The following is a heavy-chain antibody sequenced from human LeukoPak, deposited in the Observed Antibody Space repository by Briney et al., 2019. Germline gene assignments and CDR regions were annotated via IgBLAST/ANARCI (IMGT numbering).Heavy chain of an antibody. V-gene: IGHV1-8*01. J-gene: IGHJ6*03. CDR1: GYTFTSYD. Sequence: ASVKVSCKASGYTFTSYDINWVRQATGQGLEWMGWMNPNSGNTGYAQKFQGRVTMTRNTSMSTAYMELSSLRSEDTAVYYCARGPDVDTAMVIWWPSYYYYMDVWGKGTTVTVSS. CDR2: MNPNSGNT. CDR3: ARGPDVDTAMVIWWPSYYYYMDV. D-gene: IGHD5-18*01.